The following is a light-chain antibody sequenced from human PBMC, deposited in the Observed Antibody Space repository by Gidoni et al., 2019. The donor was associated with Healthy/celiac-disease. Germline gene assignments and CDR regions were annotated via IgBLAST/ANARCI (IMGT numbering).Light chain of an antibody. CDR3: QQSYNTPQT. J-gene: IGKJ1*01. Sequence: DIQMTQSPSSLSASVGDRVTITCRASQSISSYLNWYQQTPGKATKLLIYAASSLRSGVPTRFSSGGSGEDFTLTSSSLQPEDFATYYCQQSYNTPQTFGQGTKVEIK. CDR1: QSISSY. V-gene: IGKV1-39*01. CDR2: AAS.